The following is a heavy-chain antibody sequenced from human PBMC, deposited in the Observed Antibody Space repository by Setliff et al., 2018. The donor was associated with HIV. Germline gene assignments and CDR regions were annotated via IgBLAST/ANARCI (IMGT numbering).Heavy chain of an antibody. CDR3: TPTDYGGSDY. CDR1: GFTFGDYA. CDR2: IRSKAYGGTI. V-gene: IGHV3-49*04. J-gene: IGHJ4*02. Sequence: GGSLRLSCTTSGFTFGDYAMSWVRQAPGKGLEWVGFIRSKAYGGTIEYAASVKGRFATSRDDSKSIAYLQMNSLKNEDTAVYYCTPTDYGGSDYWGQGTLVTVSS. D-gene: IGHD4-17*01.